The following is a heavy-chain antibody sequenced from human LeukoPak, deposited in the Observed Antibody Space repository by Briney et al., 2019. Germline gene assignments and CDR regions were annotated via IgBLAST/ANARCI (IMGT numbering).Heavy chain of an antibody. CDR2: INPNSGGT. CDR1: GYTFTGYY. D-gene: IGHD2-15*01. CDR3: ARDKSDCRDDRCYSKRNDY. J-gene: IGHJ4*02. V-gene: IGHV1-2*02. Sequence: ASVKVSCKASGYTFTGYYMHWVRQAPGQGLEWMGWINPNSGGTNYAQKFQGRVIMTRDTSISSVYMELNSLRSDDTAVYYCARDKSDCRDDRCYSKRNDYWGQGTLVSVS.